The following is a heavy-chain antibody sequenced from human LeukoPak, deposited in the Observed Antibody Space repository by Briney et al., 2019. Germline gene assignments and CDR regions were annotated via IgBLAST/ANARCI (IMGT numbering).Heavy chain of an antibody. V-gene: IGHV1-2*02. D-gene: IGHD7-27*01. Sequence: ASVKVSCKASGYTFTGYYMHGVRQAPGQGLEWMGWINPNSGGTNSPQKFQGRVTMTRYTAISTAYIELTRLRSDDTAVYYCARGPHWDPHFDYWGQGTLVTVSS. CDR3: ARGPHWDPHFDY. J-gene: IGHJ4*02. CDR2: INPNSGGT. CDR1: GYTFTGYY.